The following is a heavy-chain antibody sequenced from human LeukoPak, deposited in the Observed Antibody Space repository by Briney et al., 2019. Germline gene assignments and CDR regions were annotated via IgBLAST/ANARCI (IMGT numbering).Heavy chain of an antibody. V-gene: IGHV3-30*04. J-gene: IGHJ6*03. D-gene: IGHD3-10*01. CDR3: ARVQNGLWFGELWSYYYYYYMDV. Sequence: GGSLRLSCAASGFTFNYYSMHWVRQAPGKGLEWVAGISYDGSNEYYADAMKGRFTISRDNSKNTLYLQMNSLRAEDTAVYYCARVQNGLWFGELWSYYYYYYMDVWGKGTTVTVSS. CDR2: ISYDGSNE. CDR1: GFTFNYYS.